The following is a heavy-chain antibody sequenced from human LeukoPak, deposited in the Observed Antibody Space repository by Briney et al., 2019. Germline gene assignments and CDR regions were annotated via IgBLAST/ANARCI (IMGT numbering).Heavy chain of an antibody. V-gene: IGHV3-23*01. Sequence: GGSLRLSCAASGFTFSGYAMSWVRQAPGKGLEWVSGISSSGGSTYHADSVKGRFTISRDNSQNTLYLQMNSLRAEDTAVYYCAKSIAAAVDYYYYGMDVWGQGTTVTVSS. D-gene: IGHD6-13*01. J-gene: IGHJ6*02. CDR3: AKSIAAAVDYYYYGMDV. CDR2: ISSSGGST. CDR1: GFTFSGYA.